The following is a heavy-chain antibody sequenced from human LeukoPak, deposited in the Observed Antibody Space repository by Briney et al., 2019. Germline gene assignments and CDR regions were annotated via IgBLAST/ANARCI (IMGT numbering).Heavy chain of an antibody. V-gene: IGHV3-30*02. J-gene: IGHJ4*02. Sequence: GGSLRLSCAASGFTFSSYGIHWVRQAPGKGLEWVAFIRYDGSNKYYADSVKGRFTISRDNAKNSLYLQMNSLRAEDTAVYYCARDDFRSYYYFDYWGQGTLVTVSS. CDR2: IRYDGSNK. CDR1: GFTFSSYG. CDR3: ARDDFRSYYYFDY. D-gene: IGHD3-3*01.